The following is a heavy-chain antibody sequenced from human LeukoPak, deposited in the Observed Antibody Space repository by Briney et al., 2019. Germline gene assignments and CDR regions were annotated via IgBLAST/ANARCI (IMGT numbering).Heavy chain of an antibody. CDR2: IYITGST. CDR1: GGSITSYY. Sequence: PSETLSLTCTVSGGSITSYYWSWIRQSAGKGLEWIGRIYITGSTTYNPSLKSRVTMSVDTSKNQFSLKVSSVTAADTAVYYCARVFDSGSQAYFYYMDVWGKGTTVTISS. V-gene: IGHV4-4*07. D-gene: IGHD3-10*01. CDR3: ARVFDSGSQAYFYYMDV. J-gene: IGHJ6*03.